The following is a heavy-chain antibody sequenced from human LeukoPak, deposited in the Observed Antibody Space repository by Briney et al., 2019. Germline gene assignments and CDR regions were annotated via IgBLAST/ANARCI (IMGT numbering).Heavy chain of an antibody. J-gene: IGHJ4*02. CDR3: AKGSYYDSSGSFYFDY. D-gene: IGHD3-22*01. CDR1: GFTFSSYA. CDR2: ISGSGDNT. Sequence: PGGSLRLSCAAYGFTFSSYAMSWVRQAPGKGLGWVSGISGSGDNTYYADSVKGRFTISRDNSKNTLYVQVNSLGTEDTAAYYCAKGSYYDSSGSFYFDYWGQGTLVTVSS. V-gene: IGHV3-23*01.